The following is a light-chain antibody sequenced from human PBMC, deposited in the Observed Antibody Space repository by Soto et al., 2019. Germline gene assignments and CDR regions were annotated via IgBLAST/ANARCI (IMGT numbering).Light chain of an antibody. CDR1: QSISSW. V-gene: IGKV1-5*03. CDR3: QQFHSFSPT. J-gene: IGKJ1*01. Sequence: IQMTQYPSTLSASVGDRITITCRASQSISSWLAWYQQKPGKAPKLLIYKASSLESGVPSRFSGSGSGTEFTLTISSLQPDDFATYYCQQFHSFSPTFGQGTKVEIK. CDR2: KAS.